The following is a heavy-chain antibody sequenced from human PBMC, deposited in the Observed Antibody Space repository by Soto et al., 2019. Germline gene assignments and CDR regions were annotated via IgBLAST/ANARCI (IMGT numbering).Heavy chain of an antibody. Sequence: QVQLQQWGAGLLKPSETLPLTCAVYGESFSGYYWSWIRQPPGKGLEWIGEINRSRSTNHNPSLKSRVTISVDTSKNQFSLKLNSVTAADTAVYYCARGWVGTGSHYFRFWGQGTLVTVSS. CDR1: GESFSGYY. J-gene: IGHJ4*02. D-gene: IGHD3-9*01. V-gene: IGHV4-34*01. CDR2: INRSRST. CDR3: ARGWVGTGSHYFRF.